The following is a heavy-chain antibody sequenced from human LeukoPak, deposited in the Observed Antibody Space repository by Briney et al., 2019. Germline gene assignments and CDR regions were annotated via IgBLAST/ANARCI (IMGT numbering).Heavy chain of an antibody. CDR1: GGSFSGYY. CDR2: INHSGST. J-gene: IGHJ4*02. Sequence: PSETLSLTCAVYGGSFSGYYWSWIRQPPGKGLEWIGEINHSGSTNYNPSLKSRVAISIDTSKNQFSLKLNSVTAADTAMYYCAKHRTWLGPFDYWDQGTLVTVSS. D-gene: IGHD6-19*01. CDR3: AKHRTWLGPFDY. V-gene: IGHV4-34*01.